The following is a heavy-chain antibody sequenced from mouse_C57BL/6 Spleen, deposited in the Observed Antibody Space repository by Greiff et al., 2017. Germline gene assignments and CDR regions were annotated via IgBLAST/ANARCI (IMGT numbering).Heavy chain of an antibody. V-gene: IGHV1-63*01. Sequence: VKLQESGAELVRPGTSVKMSCKASGYTFTNYWIGWAKQRPGHGLEWIGDIYPGGGYTNYNEKFKGKATLTADKSSSTAYMQFRSLTSEDSSICYCARESQWFDYWGQGTTLTVSS. CDR1: GYTFTNYW. D-gene: IGHD2-2*01. CDR3: ARESQWFDY. J-gene: IGHJ2*01. CDR2: IYPGGGYT.